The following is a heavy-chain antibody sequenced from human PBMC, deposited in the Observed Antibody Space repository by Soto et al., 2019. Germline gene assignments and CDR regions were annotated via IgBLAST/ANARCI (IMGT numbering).Heavy chain of an antibody. Sequence: SETLSLTCAVSGGSISGSCYYWGWLRQSPGKGPEWIGSVFYTGFTSYTPSLERRVSVSVDTSKNQFSLKVSGVSAADTAVYYCATSQNGSNCNYFDHWGQGALVTVSS. D-gene: IGHD7-27*01. CDR1: GGSISGSCYY. CDR3: ATSQNGSNCNYFDH. CDR2: VFYTGFT. V-gene: IGHV4-39*01. J-gene: IGHJ4*02.